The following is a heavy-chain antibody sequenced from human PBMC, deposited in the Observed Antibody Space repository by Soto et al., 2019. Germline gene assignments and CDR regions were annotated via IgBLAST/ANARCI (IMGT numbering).Heavy chain of an antibody. V-gene: IGHV3-66*01. CDR1: GFTVISDY. CDR3: ARGRLLISD. CDR2: IYSGVNT. D-gene: IGHD1-26*01. J-gene: IGHJ4*02. Sequence: DVQLVESGGGLVQRGGSLRLACAASGFTVISDYMTWVRQAPGKGLEWVSVIYSGVNTSYADSVTGRFTISRDNAKNTLYRQMNSLRAEDTAVYYCARGRLLISDWGQGAQVIV.